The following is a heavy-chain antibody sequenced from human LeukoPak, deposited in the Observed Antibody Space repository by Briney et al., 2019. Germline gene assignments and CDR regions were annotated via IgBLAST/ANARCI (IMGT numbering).Heavy chain of an antibody. CDR2: ISCSGGST. CDR3: AKLLNNRYFDSNFDY. J-gene: IGHJ4*02. Sequence: GGSLRLSCAASGVTFSSYAMSWVRQAPGKGLEWVSSISCSGGSTCYADSVMGRFTISRDNSKNMLYLQMNSLRAEDTAVYYCAKLLNNRYFDSNFDYWGQGTLVTVSS. D-gene: IGHD3-9*01. CDR1: GVTFSSYA. V-gene: IGHV3-23*01.